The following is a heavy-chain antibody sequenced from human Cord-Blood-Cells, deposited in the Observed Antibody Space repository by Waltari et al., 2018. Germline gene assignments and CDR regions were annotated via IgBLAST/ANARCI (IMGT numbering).Heavy chain of an antibody. Sequence: QVQLQESGPGLVKPSGTLSLTCAVSGGSISSSNWWSWVRQPPGKGLEWIGEIYHSGSTTTKPALRSRVTISVDKSKNQFSLKLSSVTAADTAVYYCARVIGGYCSSTSCYAFDIWGQGTMVTVSS. J-gene: IGHJ3*02. V-gene: IGHV4-4*02. CDR1: GGSISSSNW. D-gene: IGHD2-2*01. CDR2: IYHSGST. CDR3: ARVIGGYCSSTSCYAFDI.